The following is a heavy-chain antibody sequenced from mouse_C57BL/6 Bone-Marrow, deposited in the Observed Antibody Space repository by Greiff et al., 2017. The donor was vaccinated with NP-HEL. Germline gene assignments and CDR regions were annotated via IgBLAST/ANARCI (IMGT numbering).Heavy chain of an antibody. CDR1: GYTFTTYP. CDR2: FHPYNDDT. CDR3: ARPGYYGDWFAY. Sequence: LVESGAELVKPGASVKMSCKASGYTFTTYPIEWMKQNHGKSLEWIGNFHPYNDDTKYNEKFKGKATLTVEKSSSTVYLELSRLTSDDSAVYYCARPGYYGDWFAYWGQGTLVTVSA. V-gene: IGHV1-47*01. D-gene: IGHD2-3*01. J-gene: IGHJ3*01.